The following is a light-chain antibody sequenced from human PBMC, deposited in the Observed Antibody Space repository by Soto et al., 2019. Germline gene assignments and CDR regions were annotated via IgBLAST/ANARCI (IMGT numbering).Light chain of an antibody. V-gene: IGLV2-11*01. Sequence: QSALTQPRSVSGSPGQSVTISCTGTNSDVGGYNYVSWYQQYPGKAPKLMISGVSERPSGVPDRFSGSKSGNTASLTISGLQAEDEADYYCSSHNPIGTLQIFGPGTKVTVL. CDR1: NSDVGGYNY. CDR2: GVS. CDR3: SSHNPIGTLQI. J-gene: IGLJ1*01.